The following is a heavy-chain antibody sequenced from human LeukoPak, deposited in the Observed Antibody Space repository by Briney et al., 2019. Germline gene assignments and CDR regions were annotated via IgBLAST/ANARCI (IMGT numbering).Heavy chain of an antibody. Sequence: GGSLRLSCSASGFIFTTYTMYWVRQAPGKGLEFVSVVNGNGDTTYYTDSVKGRFTISRDNSKNTLYLQMSSLRAEDTAVYYCARDSRGSGCFDYWGQGTLVTVSS. CDR1: GFIFTTYT. CDR2: VNGNGDTT. J-gene: IGHJ4*02. D-gene: IGHD3-10*01. V-gene: IGHV3-64D*06. CDR3: ARDSRGSGCFDY.